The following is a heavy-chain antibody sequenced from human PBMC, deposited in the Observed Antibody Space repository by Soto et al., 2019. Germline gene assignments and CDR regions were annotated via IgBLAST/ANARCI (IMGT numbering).Heavy chain of an antibody. V-gene: IGHV1-46*03. CDR3: AGQEYCSSTSCYGPPLDY. D-gene: IGHD2-2*01. CDR1: GYTFTSYY. CDR2: INPSGGST. J-gene: IGHJ4*02. Sequence: GASVKVSCKASGYTFTSYYMHWVRQAPGQGLEWMGIINPSGGSTSYAQKFQGRVTMTRDTSTSTVYMELSSLRSEDTAVYYCAGQEYCSSTSCYGPPLDYWGQGTLVTVSS.